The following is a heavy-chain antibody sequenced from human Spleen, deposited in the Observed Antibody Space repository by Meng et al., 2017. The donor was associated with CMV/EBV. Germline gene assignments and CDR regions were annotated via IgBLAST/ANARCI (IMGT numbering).Heavy chain of an antibody. J-gene: IGHJ4*02. CDR2: IYYNENT. D-gene: IGHD5-24*01. Sequence: SETLSLTCTVSGGSVTSGSYYWTWVRQPPGKGLEWIGYIYYNENTNYNPSLKSRVTISVDTSKNQFSLKLSSVTAADTAVYYCARDRNSRDENYFDYWGQGTLVTVSS. CDR3: ARDRNSRDENYFDY. V-gene: IGHV4-61*01. CDR1: GGSVTSGSYY.